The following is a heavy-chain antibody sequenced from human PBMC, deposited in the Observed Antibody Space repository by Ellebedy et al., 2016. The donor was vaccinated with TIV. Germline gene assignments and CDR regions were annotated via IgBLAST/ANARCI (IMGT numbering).Heavy chain of an antibody. CDR2: INSDGSGT. Sequence: GESLKISCAASGFTVSSNYMSWVRQAPGKGLVWVSRINSDGSGTSYAYPVEGRFTSSRDKAKNKLYLQMNSLRAEDTAIYYCAREASLDYGGDYFDYWGQGALVTVSS. J-gene: IGHJ4*02. D-gene: IGHD4/OR15-4a*01. CDR1: GFTVSSNY. V-gene: IGHV3-74*01. CDR3: AREASLDYGGDYFDY.